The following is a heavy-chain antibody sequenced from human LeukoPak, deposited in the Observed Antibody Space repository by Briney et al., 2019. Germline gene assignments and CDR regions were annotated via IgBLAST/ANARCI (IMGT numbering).Heavy chain of an antibody. CDR1: GFTVNSNY. J-gene: IGHJ4*02. CDR2: IYSDGSI. Sequence: GGSLRLSCAASGFTVNSNYMSWVRQAPGKGLEWVSVIYSDGSIYYADSVKGRFTISRDNSKNTLYLQMNSLGADDTAVYYCARTWIQLFTPDFDLWGQGTLVTVSS. CDR3: ARTWIQLFTPDFDL. V-gene: IGHV3-53*01. D-gene: IGHD5-18*01.